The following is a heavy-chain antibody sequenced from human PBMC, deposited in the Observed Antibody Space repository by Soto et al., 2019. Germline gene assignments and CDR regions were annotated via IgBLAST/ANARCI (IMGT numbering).Heavy chain of an antibody. CDR2: ITINGNN. CDR3: ARETGENWSCEAH. D-gene: IGHD7-27*01. CDR1: GAYISDFS. J-gene: IGHJ1*01. Sequence: SETLSLTCRVSGAYISDFSWSWIRQPAGKGLEWIGRITINGNNQKNPSFKSRVTMSIYTSRNHFSLNLQSATAADTALYYCARETGENWSCEAHWGQGTLVTV. V-gene: IGHV4-4*07.